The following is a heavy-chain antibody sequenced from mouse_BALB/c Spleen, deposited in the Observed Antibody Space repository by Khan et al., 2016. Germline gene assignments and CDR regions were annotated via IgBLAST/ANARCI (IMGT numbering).Heavy chain of an antibody. J-gene: IGHJ2*01. CDR1: VFNIKDYY. Sequence: VQLKQSGAELVRSGASVKLSCTASVFNIKDYYMHWVKQRPEQGLEWIGWIDPENGDTEYAPKFQGKATMTADTSSNAAYLQFSSLTSEDSAVYYCYAIYYGSDVYFYYWGQGTTLTVSS. D-gene: IGHD1-1*01. CDR3: YAIYYGSDVYFYY. CDR2: IDPENGDT. V-gene: IGHV14-4*02.